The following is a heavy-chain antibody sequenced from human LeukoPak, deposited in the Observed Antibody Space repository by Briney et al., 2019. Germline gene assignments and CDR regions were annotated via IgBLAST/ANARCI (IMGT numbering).Heavy chain of an antibody. CDR1: GFTVSSNY. CDR2: IYSGGST. V-gene: IGHV3-66*01. J-gene: IGHJ4*02. D-gene: IGHD3-3*01. CDR3: AAGIRVVILDY. Sequence: GGSLRLSCAASGFTVSSNYMSWVRQAPGKGLEGVSVIYSGGSTYYADSVKGRFTISRDNSNNTLYLQMNSLRAEDTAVYYCAAGIRVVILDYWGQGTLVTVSS.